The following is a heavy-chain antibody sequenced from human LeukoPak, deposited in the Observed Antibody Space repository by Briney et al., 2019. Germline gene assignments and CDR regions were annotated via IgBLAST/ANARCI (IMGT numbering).Heavy chain of an antibody. V-gene: IGHV4-59*08. Sequence: SETLSLTCTVSGGSISIYYWSWIRQPPGKGLEWIGYIYYSGSTNYNPSLKSRVTISVDTSKNQFSLKLTSVTAADTAVYYCARHVGFITMVRGVINNNWFDPWGQGTLVTVSS. D-gene: IGHD3-10*01. J-gene: IGHJ5*02. CDR2: IYYSGST. CDR3: ARHVGFITMVRGVINNNWFDP. CDR1: GGSISIYY.